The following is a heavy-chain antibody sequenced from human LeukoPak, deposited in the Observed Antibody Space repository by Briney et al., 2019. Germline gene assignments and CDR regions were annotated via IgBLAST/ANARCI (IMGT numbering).Heavy chain of an antibody. D-gene: IGHD3-22*01. J-gene: IGHJ4*02. Sequence: SETLLLTCTVSGGSISSHYWSWIRQPPGKGLEWIGYIYYSGSSNYNPSLKSRVTISVDTSKNQFSLKLSSVTAADTAVYYCARVYYYDSSGLHFDYWGQGTLVTVSS. CDR3: ARVYYYDSSGLHFDY. CDR1: GGSISSHY. CDR2: IYYSGSS. V-gene: IGHV4-59*11.